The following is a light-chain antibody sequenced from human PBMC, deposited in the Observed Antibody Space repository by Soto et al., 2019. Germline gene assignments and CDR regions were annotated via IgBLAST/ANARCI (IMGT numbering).Light chain of an antibody. CDR2: DVT. CDR3: SSFTTTNTYV. Sequence: QSVLTQPPSVSGSPGHSVAISCTGTSSDVGSYSRVSWYQQPPDSAPKLIIYDVTNRPSGVPDRFSGSKSGNAASLTISGLQAEDEADYYCSSFTTTNTYVFGSGTRVTVL. CDR1: SSDVGSYSR. V-gene: IGLV2-18*02. J-gene: IGLJ1*01.